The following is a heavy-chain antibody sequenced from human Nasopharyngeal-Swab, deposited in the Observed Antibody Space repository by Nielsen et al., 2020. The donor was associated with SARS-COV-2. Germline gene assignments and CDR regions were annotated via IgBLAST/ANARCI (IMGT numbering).Heavy chain of an antibody. CDR3: AKQSWGYSYGYYFDY. Sequence: VRQAQGKGLEWVAVIWYDGSNKYYADSVKGRFTISRGNSKNTLYLQMNSLRAEDTAVYYCAKQSWGYSYGYYFDYWGQGTLVTVSS. D-gene: IGHD5-18*01. CDR2: IWYDGSNK. V-gene: IGHV3-33*06. J-gene: IGHJ4*02.